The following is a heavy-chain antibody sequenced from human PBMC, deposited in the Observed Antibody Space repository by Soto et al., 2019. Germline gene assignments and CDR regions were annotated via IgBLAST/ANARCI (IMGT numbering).Heavy chain of an antibody. CDR3: TTASYSTMIEVRFDY. J-gene: IGHJ4*01. CDR1: GFAFSNAW. Sequence: EVQLVESGGGLVKPGGSLTLSCAASGFAFSNAWINWVRQAPGKGLEWVGRIKSKALGGTTDFAAPVRGRFAITRDDSRNMVYMQMNSLNTEDTAVYYRTTASYSTMIEVRFDYWGHGTLVTLSS. V-gene: IGHV3-15*07. CDR2: IKSKALGGTT. D-gene: IGHD3-22*01.